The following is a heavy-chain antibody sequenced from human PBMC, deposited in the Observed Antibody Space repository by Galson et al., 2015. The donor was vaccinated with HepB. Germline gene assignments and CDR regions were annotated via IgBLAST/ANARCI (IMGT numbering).Heavy chain of an antibody. CDR2: ISGSGDII. CDR1: GFTFDIYA. CDR3: AKSSYSSGWALFFDS. Sequence: SLRLSCASSGFTFDIYAMSWVRQAPGKGLEWVSSISGSGDIIYYAGSGKGRFTISRDNSKNTLYLLMNSLRAEDTAVYYCAKSSYSSGWALFFDSWGQGALVTVSS. V-gene: IGHV3-23*01. J-gene: IGHJ4*02. D-gene: IGHD6-19*01.